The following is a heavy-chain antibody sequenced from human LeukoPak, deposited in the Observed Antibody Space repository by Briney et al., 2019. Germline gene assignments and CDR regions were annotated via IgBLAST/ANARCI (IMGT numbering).Heavy chain of an antibody. Sequence: PGGSLRLSCAASGFTFSDYYMSWIRQAPGKGLEWVSYISSSGSTIYYADSVKGRFTISRDNAKNSLYLQMNSLRAEGTAVYYCARALGPTEWELLFYFDYWGQGTLVTVSS. J-gene: IGHJ4*02. CDR2: ISSSGSTI. V-gene: IGHV3-11*01. CDR3: ARALGPTEWELLFYFDY. CDR1: GFTFSDYY. D-gene: IGHD1-26*01.